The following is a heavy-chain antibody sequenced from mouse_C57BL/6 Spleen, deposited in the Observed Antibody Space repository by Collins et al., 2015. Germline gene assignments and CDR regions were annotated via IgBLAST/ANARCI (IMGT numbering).Heavy chain of an antibody. J-gene: IGHJ1*03. CDR1: GYTFTSYW. CDR3: ATTTVVAPYFDV. D-gene: IGHD1-1*01. CDR2: IYPGSGST. V-gene: IGHV1-55*01. Sequence: QVQLQQPGAELVKPGASVKMSCKASGYTFTSYWITWVKQRPGQGLEWIGDIYPGSGSTNYNEKFKSKATLTVDTSSSTAYMQLSSLTSEDSAVYYCATTTVVAPYFDVWSTGTTVTVSS.